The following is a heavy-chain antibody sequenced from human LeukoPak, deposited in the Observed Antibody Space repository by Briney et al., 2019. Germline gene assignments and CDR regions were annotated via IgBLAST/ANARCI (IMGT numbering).Heavy chain of an antibody. D-gene: IGHD3-10*01. V-gene: IGHV3-21*04. CDR2: ISSSSSYI. Sequence: GGSLRLSCAASGFSFSSYGMNWVRQAPGKGLEWVSSISSSSSYIYSADSVKGRFTISRDNAKNSLYLQMNSLRAEDTAVYYCARDFFGFGESSTNYIDYWGQGALVTVSS. CDR3: ARDFFGFGESSTNYIDY. CDR1: GFSFSSYG. J-gene: IGHJ4*02.